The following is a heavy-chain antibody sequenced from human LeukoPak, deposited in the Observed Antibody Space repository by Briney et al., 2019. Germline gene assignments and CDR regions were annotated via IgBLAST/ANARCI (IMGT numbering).Heavy chain of an antibody. Sequence: GGSLRLSCAASGFTFSRSAMHWVRQAPGKGLEWVANIKQDGSEEFYVDSVKGRFTISRDNAKNSLFLQLNSLRAEDTAVYFCARVWQYYYDYSAFDMWGQGTMVTVS. CDR1: GFTFSRSA. J-gene: IGHJ3*02. CDR2: IKQDGSEE. V-gene: IGHV3-7*01. CDR3: ARVWQYYYDYSAFDM. D-gene: IGHD3-16*01.